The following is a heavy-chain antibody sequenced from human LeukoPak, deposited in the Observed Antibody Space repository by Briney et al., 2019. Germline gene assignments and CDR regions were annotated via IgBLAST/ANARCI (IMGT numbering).Heavy chain of an antibody. CDR1: GGSISTYY. CDR2: IQTSGST. V-gene: IGHV4-4*09. CDR3: ARHVRDYYDSSGYYYGGGYFDP. D-gene: IGHD3-22*01. Sequence: SETLSLTCTVPGGSISTYYWSWIRLPPGKGLEWIGYIQTSGSTNYNPSLKRRVTISLDMSKNRFSLRLSSVTAADTAVYYCARHVRDYYDSSGYYYGGGYFDPWGQGTLVTVSS. J-gene: IGHJ5*02.